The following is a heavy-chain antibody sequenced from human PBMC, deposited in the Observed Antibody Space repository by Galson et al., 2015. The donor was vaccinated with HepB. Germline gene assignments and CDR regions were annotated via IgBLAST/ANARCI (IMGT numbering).Heavy chain of an antibody. J-gene: IGHJ4*02. V-gene: IGHV1-3*01. CDR3: ARSMSGYGYQDY. CDR2: LNAGNGDT. D-gene: IGHD5-12*01. Sequence: SVKVSCKASGYTFTNYGIHWVRQAPGQRLEFMAWLNAGNGDTEYSQKFQGRVTITRDTSASTAYMELSNLRSEDTAVYYCARSMSGYGYQDYWGQGTLVTVSS. CDR1: GYTFTNYG.